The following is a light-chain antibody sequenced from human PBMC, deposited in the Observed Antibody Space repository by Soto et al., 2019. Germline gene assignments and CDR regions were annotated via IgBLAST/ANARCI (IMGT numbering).Light chain of an antibody. CDR2: EVS. V-gene: IGLV2-14*01. CDR1: SSDVGGYNY. CDR3: SSYTSSSPLV. Sequence: QSALTQPASVSGSPGQSITISCTGTSSDVGGYNYVSWYQQHPGKAPKLMIYEVSNRPSGVSNRFSGSKSGNTATLTISGLPDEDAADYYCSSYTSSSPLVFGGGTKVTVL. J-gene: IGLJ2*01.